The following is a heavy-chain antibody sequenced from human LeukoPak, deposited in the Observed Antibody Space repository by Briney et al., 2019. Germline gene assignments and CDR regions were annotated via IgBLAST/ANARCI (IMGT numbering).Heavy chain of an antibody. J-gene: IGHJ6*03. V-gene: IGHV4-39*07. D-gene: IGHD6-13*01. CDR3: ARDFSKVSEYSSTWLGYYYYYMDV. Sequence: SETLSLTCTVSGGSISTSNYYWGWIRQPPGKGLEWIGEINHSGSTNYNPSLKSRVTISVDTSKNQFSLNLSSVTAADTAVYFCARDFSKVSEYSSTWLGYYYYYMDVWGKGTTVTIS. CDR1: GGSISTSNYY. CDR2: INHSGST.